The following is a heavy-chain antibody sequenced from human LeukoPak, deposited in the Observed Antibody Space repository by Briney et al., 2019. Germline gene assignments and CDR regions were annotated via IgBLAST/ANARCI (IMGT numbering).Heavy chain of an antibody. D-gene: IGHD6-6*01. CDR3: AREYSSSTGKASDY. CDR2: IRYDGSNK. CDR1: GFTFSSYG. V-gene: IGHV3-30*02. Sequence: GGSLRLSCAASGFTFSSYGMHWVRQAPGKGLEWVAFIRYDGSNKYYADSVKGRFTISRDNSKNTLYLQMNSLRAEDTAVYYCAREYSSSTGKASDYWSQGTLVTVSS. J-gene: IGHJ4*02.